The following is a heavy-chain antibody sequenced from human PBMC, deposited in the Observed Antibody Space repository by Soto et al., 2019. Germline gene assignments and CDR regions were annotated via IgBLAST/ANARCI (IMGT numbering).Heavy chain of an antibody. J-gene: IGHJ6*02. V-gene: IGHV4-30-4*01. CDR1: GGSISSGDYY. D-gene: IGHD6-13*01. CDR3: ANNAGSSSLGGDFYGMDV. Sequence: SETLSLTCTVSGGSISSGDYYWSWIRQPPGKGLEWIGYIYYSGSTYYNPSLKSRVTISVDTSKNQFSLKLSSVTAADTAVYYCANNAGSSSLGGDFYGMDVWGQGTTVTVSS. CDR2: IYYSGST.